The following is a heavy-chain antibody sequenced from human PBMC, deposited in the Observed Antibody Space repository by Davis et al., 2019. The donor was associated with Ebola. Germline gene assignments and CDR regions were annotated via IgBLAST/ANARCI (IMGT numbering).Heavy chain of an antibody. D-gene: IGHD2-21*01. CDR1: GFTFSSYA. J-gene: IGHJ4*02. CDR2: ISSSSSYI. V-gene: IGHV3-21*01. CDR3: AGLWGYFDY. Sequence: GESLKISCAASGFTFSSYAMSWVRQAPGKGLEWVSSISSSSSYIYYADSVKGRFTISRDNAKNSLYLQMNSLRAEDTAVYYCAGLWGYFDYWGQGTLVTVSS.